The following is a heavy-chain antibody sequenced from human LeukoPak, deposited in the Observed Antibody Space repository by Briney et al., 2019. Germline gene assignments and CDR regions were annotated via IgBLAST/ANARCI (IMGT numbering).Heavy chain of an antibody. CDR2: IKQEGREK. Sequence: GGSLRLSCAASGVSFSSYCMGGVRAAPRKGLWWVANIKQEGREKNNVDSVKGRFPISRNNAKNTPYLRRNRLRAEDTAVYYCARGGYYDSSGRSFDYWGQGTLVTVSS. D-gene: IGHD3-22*01. J-gene: IGHJ4*02. V-gene: IGHV3-7*05. CDR3: ARGGYYDSSGRSFDY. CDR1: GVSFSSYC.